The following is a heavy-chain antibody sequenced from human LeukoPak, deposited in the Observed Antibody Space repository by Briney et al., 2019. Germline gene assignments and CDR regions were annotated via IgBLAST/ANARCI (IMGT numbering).Heavy chain of an antibody. CDR1: GVSVSSGSYY. CDR3: AREYDSSGYYDY. Sequence: SETLSLTCTVSGVSVSSGSYYWSWIRQPPGKGLEWIGYIYYSGSTNYNPSLKSRVTISVDTSKNQFSLKLSSVTAADTAVYYCAREYDSSGYYDYWGQGTLDSVSS. CDR2: IYYSGST. J-gene: IGHJ4*02. D-gene: IGHD3-22*01. V-gene: IGHV4-61*01.